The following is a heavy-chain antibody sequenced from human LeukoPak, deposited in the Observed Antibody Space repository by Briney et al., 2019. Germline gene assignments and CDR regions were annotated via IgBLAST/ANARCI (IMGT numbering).Heavy chain of an antibody. V-gene: IGHV4-39*01. CDR2: IYYSGST. Sequence: PSETLSLTCAVSGGSISSSSYYWGWIRQPPGKGLEWIASIYYSGSTYYNPSLKSRVTISVDTSKNQFSLKLNSVTAADTAVYYCPTSGSGGGGGGYWGQGTLVTVSS. J-gene: IGHJ4*02. CDR1: GGSISSSSYY. D-gene: IGHD6-6*01. CDR3: PTSGSGGGGGGY.